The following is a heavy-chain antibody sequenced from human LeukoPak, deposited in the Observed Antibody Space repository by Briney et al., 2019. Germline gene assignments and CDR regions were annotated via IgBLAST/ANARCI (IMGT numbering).Heavy chain of an antibody. D-gene: IGHD2-2*01. CDR3: AREGGGMGVVVSPNTRFDS. J-gene: IGHJ4*02. CDR1: GFTFSSYA. Sequence: GGSLRLSCAASGFTFSSYAMHWVRQAPGKGLEWVAVMSYDGTNKYYADSVKGRFTISRDNSKNTLYLQMNSLRAEDTAVYYCAREGGGMGVVVSPNTRFDSWGQGTLVTVS. CDR2: MSYDGTNK. V-gene: IGHV3-30-3*01.